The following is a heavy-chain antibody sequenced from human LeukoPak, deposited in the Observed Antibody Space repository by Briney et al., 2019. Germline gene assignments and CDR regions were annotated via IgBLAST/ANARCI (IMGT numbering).Heavy chain of an antibody. Sequence: GGSLRLSCTVSGFTVNSNSMSWVRQAPGKGLEWVSFIYSAANTHYSDSVKGRFTISIDNSKNTLYLQMNSLRAEDTAVYYCARRAGAYTHPYDYWGQGTLVTVSS. J-gene: IGHJ4*02. CDR2: IYSAANT. CDR3: ARRAGAYTHPYDY. V-gene: IGHV3-53*01. CDR1: GFTVNSNS. D-gene: IGHD3-16*01.